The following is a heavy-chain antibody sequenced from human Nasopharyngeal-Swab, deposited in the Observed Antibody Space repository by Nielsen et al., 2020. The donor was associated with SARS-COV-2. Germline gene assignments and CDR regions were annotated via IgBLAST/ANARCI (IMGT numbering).Heavy chain of an antibody. J-gene: IGHJ5*02. CDR2: ISAYNGNT. CDR3: ARDWGSTVTFNWFDP. Sequence: ASVKVSCKASGYIFTGYGITWMRQAPGQGLEWMGWISAYNGNTNYAQKLQGRVTMTTDTSTSTAYMELRSLRSDDTAVYYCARDWGSTVTFNWFDPRGQGTLVTVSS. CDR1: GYIFTGYG. D-gene: IGHD4-17*01. V-gene: IGHV1-18*01.